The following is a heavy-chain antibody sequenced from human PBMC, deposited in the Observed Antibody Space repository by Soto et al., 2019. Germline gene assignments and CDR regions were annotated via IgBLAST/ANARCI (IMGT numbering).Heavy chain of an antibody. CDR2: IIPIFGTA. V-gene: IGHV1-69*12. CDR1: GGTFSSYA. Sequence: QVQLVQSEAEVKKPGSSVKVSCKASGGTFSSYAITWVRQAPGQGLEWMGGIIPIFGTANYAQNFQGRVTSTADDSTSTAYMELSSLRSEDTAVYYCAKDIVLVPAARRTNYGMDVWGQGTTVTVSS. CDR3: AKDIVLVPAARRTNYGMDV. J-gene: IGHJ6*02. D-gene: IGHD2-2*01.